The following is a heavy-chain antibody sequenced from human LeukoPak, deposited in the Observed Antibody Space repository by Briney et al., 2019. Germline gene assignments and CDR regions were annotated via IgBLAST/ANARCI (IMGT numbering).Heavy chain of an antibody. V-gene: IGHV4-30-4*08. J-gene: IGHJ3*02. CDR3: ARVPMGADAFDI. CDR2: IYYSGST. D-gene: IGHD1-26*01. CDR1: GGSISSGDYY. Sequence: TLSLTCTVSGGSISSGDYYWSWIRQPPGKGLEWIGYIYYSGSTYYNPSLKSRVTISVDTSKNQFSLKLSSVTAADTAVYYCARVPMGADAFDIWGQGTMVTVSS.